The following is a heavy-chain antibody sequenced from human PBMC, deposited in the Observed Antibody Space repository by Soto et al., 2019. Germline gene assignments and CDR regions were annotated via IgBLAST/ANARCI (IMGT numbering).Heavy chain of an antibody. Sequence: GGSLRLSCAASGFTFSDHYMDWVRQAPGKGLEWVGRTRNKANSYTTEYAASVKGRFTISRDDSKNSLYPQMNSTKTEDTAVYYCASGGYCSSTNCYRDYYGLDVWGQGTTVTVSS. CDR1: GFTFSDHY. D-gene: IGHD2-2*01. CDR2: TRNKANSYTT. CDR3: ASGGYCSSTNCYRDYYGLDV. J-gene: IGHJ6*02. V-gene: IGHV3-72*01.